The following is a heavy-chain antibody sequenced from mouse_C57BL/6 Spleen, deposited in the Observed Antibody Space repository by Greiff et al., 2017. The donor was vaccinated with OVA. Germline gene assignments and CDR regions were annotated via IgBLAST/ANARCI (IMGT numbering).Heavy chain of an antibody. CDR3: ARRTDSNYDAMDY. D-gene: IGHD2-5*01. J-gene: IGHJ4*01. CDR2: ISSGGSYT. CDR1: GFTFSSYG. V-gene: IGHV5-6*01. Sequence: EVHLVESGGDLVKPGGSLKLSCAASGFTFSSYGMSWVRQTPDKRLEWVATISSGGSYTYYPDSVKGRFTISRDNAKNTLYLQMSSLKSEDTAMYYCARRTDSNYDAMDYWGQGTSVTVSS.